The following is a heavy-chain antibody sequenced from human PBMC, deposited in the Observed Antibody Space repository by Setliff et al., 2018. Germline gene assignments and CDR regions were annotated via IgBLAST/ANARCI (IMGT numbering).Heavy chain of an antibody. CDR1: GFTFGSYA. CDR2: ISGSSVDT. CDR3: ARTQVVPASTYSIDY. J-gene: IGHJ4*02. D-gene: IGHD2-2*01. V-gene: IGHV3-23*01. Sequence: GGSLRLSCVASGFTFGSYAMSWVRQTPGKGLEWVSTISGSSVDTYYVDSVKGRFAISRDNSKNTLSLQMNSLRAEDTAVYYCARTQVVPASTYSIDYWGQGTLVTVSS.